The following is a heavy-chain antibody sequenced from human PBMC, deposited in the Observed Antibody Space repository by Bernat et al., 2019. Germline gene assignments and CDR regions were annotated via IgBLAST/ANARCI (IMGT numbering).Heavy chain of an antibody. CDR2: IRSKGNSYAT. D-gene: IGHD2-21*01. CDR3: ISRRYCGGDCYFDY. CDR1: GFTFSASA. Sequence: EVQLVGSGGGLVQPGGSLKLSCAASGFTFSASAMHWVRQASGRGLEWVGRIRSKGNSYATTYAASVQGRFTISRDDLKDTAYLQMNSLKTEDMAVYDCISRRYCGGDCYFDYWGQGTLVTVSS. J-gene: IGHJ4*02. V-gene: IGHV3-73*02.